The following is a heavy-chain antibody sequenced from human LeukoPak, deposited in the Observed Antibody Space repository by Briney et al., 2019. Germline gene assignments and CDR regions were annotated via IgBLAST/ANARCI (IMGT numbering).Heavy chain of an antibody. D-gene: IGHD3/OR15-3a*01. V-gene: IGHV3-74*01. CDR3: ARLDLAGNIDY. Sequence: GGSLRLSCAASGFTFSSYWMHWVRQAPGKGLVWVSRINSDGSSTSSADSVKGRFTISRDNAKNTLYLQMNSLRAADTAVYYCARLDLAGNIDYWGQGTLVTVSS. J-gene: IGHJ4*02. CDR2: INSDGSST. CDR1: GFTFSSYW.